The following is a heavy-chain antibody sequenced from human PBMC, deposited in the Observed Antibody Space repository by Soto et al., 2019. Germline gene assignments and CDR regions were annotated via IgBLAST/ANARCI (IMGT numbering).Heavy chain of an antibody. CDR1: GFTFTSAW. D-gene: IGHD1-26*01. CDR2: VKSKNDGGAI. CDR3: VGGSPFEY. Sequence: GGSLRLSCAGSGFTFTSAWMNWVRQAPGKGLEWVGRVKSKNDGGAIDYGTPVKGRFIISRDDSKNTAYLQMNSLKIEDTGVYYCVGGSPFEYWGQGTLVTVSS. V-gene: IGHV3-15*05. J-gene: IGHJ4*02.